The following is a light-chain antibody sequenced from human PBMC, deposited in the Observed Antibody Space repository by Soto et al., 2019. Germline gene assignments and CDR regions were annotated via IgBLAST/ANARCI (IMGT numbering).Light chain of an antibody. CDR2: STS. CDR3: PYGFGIPPT. CDR1: EGIGTD. Sequence: SSLSASVGDRVSITCRGSEGIGTDLGWYRQKPGRAPEPLIYSTSSLQSGVPSRFSGSGSGTEFSLTITSLHPGDRATYNLPYGFGIPPTFVQG. V-gene: IGKV1-17*01. J-gene: IGKJ1*01.